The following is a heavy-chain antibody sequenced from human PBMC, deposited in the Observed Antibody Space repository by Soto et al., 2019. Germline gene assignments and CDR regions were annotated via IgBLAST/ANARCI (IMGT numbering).Heavy chain of an antibody. J-gene: IGHJ4*02. CDR3: ARDSGTNPGGYDFDY. CDR2: INPNSGGT. V-gene: IGHV1-2*04. Sequence: QVQLVQSGAEVKKPGASVKVSCKASGYTFTGYYVHWVRQAPGQGLEWMGWINPNSGGTNYAQKFQGWVTMTRDTSISTAYMELSRLRSDDTAVYYCARDSGTNPGGYDFDYWGQGTLVTVSS. CDR1: GYTFTGYY. D-gene: IGHD5-12*01.